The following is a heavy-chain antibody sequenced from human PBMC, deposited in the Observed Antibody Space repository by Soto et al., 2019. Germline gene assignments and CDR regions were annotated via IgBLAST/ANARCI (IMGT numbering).Heavy chain of an antibody. Sequence: EASVKVSCKASGYTFTSYAMHWVRQAPGQRLEWMGWINAGNGNTKYSQKFQGRVTITRDTSASTAYMELSSLRSEDTAVYYCARDWGTTTVSLNWFDPWGQGTLVTVSS. CDR2: INAGNGNT. J-gene: IGHJ5*02. D-gene: IGHD4-17*01. V-gene: IGHV1-3*01. CDR3: ARDWGTTTVSLNWFDP. CDR1: GYTFTSYA.